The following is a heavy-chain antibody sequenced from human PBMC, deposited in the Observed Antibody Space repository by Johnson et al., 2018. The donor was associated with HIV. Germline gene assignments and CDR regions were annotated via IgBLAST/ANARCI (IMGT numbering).Heavy chain of an antibody. CDR2: ISGSGTNI. J-gene: IGHJ3*02. CDR3: ARPGGDYSAFDI. Sequence: QVQLVESGGGVVRPGGSLRLSCAASGFTFDDHDMSWIRQAPGKGLEWVSSISGSGTNIYYADSVKGRFTISRDNSKNTLYLQMNSLRAEDTAVYYCARPGGDYSAFDIWGQGTMVTVSS. CDR1: GFTFDDHD. V-gene: IGHV3-11*04. D-gene: IGHD4-17*01.